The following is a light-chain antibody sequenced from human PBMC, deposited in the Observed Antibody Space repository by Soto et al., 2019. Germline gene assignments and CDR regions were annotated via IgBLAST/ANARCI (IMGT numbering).Light chain of an antibody. CDR2: GAS. CDR3: QQYNNWPPIA. CDR1: QSVSSN. V-gene: IGKV3-15*01. Sequence: EIVMTQSPASLSVSPGVRATLSCRASQSVSSNLAWYQQKPGQAPRLLIYGASTRATGIPARFSGSGSGTEFTLTISSLQSEDFAVYYCQQYNNWPPIAFGQGTRLEIK. J-gene: IGKJ5*01.